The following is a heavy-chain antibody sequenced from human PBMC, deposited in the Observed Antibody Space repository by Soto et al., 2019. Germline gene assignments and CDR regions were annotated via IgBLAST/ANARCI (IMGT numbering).Heavy chain of an antibody. CDR3: ARDITGVGPRVY. J-gene: IGHJ4*02. CDR2: ISYDGSNK. CDR1: GFTFSSYA. Sequence: GGSLRLSCAASGFTFSSYAMHWVRQAPGKGLEWVAVISYDGSNKYYADSVKGRFTISRDNSKNTLYLQMNSLRAEDTAVYYCARDITGVGPRVYWGQGTLVTVSS. V-gene: IGHV3-30-3*01. D-gene: IGHD1-26*01.